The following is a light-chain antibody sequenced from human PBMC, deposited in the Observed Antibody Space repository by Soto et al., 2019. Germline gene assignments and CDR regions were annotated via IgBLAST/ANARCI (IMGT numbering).Light chain of an antibody. Sequence: EVVMTQSSATLSVSPGERATLSCRASQSVGSNLAWYQQKPGQAPRLLIYAASTRAKGIPDRFSGSGSGTEFTLAIGSLQSEDFAVYYCQQYNNWPPLTFGGGTKVDI. CDR3: QQYNNWPPLT. CDR1: QSVGSN. V-gene: IGKV3-15*01. J-gene: IGKJ4*01. CDR2: AAS.